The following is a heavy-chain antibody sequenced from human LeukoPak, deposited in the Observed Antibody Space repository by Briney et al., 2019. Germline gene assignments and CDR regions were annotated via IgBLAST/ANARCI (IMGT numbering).Heavy chain of an antibody. CDR1: GYTFTAYY. V-gene: IGHV1-2*02. CDR3: ARATTGYSSSWFGRRYFDY. CDR2: INPNSGGT. Sequence: ASVKVSCKASGYTFTAYYMHWVRQAPGQGLEWMGWINPNSGGTNYAQKFQGRVTMTRNTSISTAYMELSSLRSEDTAVYYCARATTGYSSSWFGRRYFDYWGQGTLVTVSS. J-gene: IGHJ4*02. D-gene: IGHD6-13*01.